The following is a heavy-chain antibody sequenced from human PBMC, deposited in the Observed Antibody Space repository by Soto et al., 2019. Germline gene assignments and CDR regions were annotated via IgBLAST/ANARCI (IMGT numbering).Heavy chain of an antibody. CDR2: ISNTGSTI. CDR1: GFTFSSYE. J-gene: IGHJ6*02. CDR3: ARYGVYGMDV. V-gene: IGHV3-48*03. Sequence: GGSLRLSCAASGFTFSSYEMIWVRQAPGKGLEWVSYISNTGSTIYYADSVKGRFTISRDNAKNSLYLQMNSLRAEDTAVYYCARYGVYGMDVWGQGTTVTVSS. D-gene: IGHD3-10*01.